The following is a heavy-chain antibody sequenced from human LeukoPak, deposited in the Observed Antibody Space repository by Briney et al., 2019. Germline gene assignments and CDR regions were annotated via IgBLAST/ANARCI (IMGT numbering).Heavy chain of an antibody. Sequence: PSETLSLTCTVSGASVTTSYWSWLRQPPGKSPGCIGYIYYSGSPIYSPSLNSRVTISLDTSKNRFSLKLTSVTAADTAVYYCAREGYGSRSRDNWLDPWGQGTLVTVSS. CDR3: AREGYGSRSRDNWLDP. CDR2: IYYSGSP. V-gene: IGHV4-59*02. J-gene: IGHJ5*02. D-gene: IGHD3-10*01. CDR1: GASVTTSY.